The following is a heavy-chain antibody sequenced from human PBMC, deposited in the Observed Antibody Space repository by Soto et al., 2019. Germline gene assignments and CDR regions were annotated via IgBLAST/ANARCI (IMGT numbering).Heavy chain of an antibody. CDR1: GGTFSSYA. CDR2: IIPIFGTA. Sequence: SVPVSCQASGGTFSSYAISWVRQAPGQGLEWMGGIIPIFGTANYAQKFQGRVTITADESTSTAYMELSSLRSEDTAVYYCARVDDSSGYRYAKFDYWGQGTLVTVSS. V-gene: IGHV1-69*13. D-gene: IGHD3-22*01. CDR3: ARVDDSSGYRYAKFDY. J-gene: IGHJ4*02.